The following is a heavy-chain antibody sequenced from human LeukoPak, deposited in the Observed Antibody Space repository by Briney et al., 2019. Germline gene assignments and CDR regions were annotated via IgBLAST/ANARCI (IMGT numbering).Heavy chain of an antibody. J-gene: IGHJ4*02. CDR1: GYTFTSYD. CDR2: INTGNGNT. V-gene: IGHV1-3*04. CDR3: ARDDSSRDLY. D-gene: IGHD6-13*01. Sequence: ASVKVSCKASGYTFTSYDINWVRQAPGQRLEWMGWINTGNGNTKYSQKFQGRVTITRDTSASTAYMELSSLRSEDTAMYYCARDDSSRDLYWGQGTLVTVSS.